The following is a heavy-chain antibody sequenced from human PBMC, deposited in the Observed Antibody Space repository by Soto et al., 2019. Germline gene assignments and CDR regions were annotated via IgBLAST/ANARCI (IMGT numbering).Heavy chain of an antibody. V-gene: IGHV3-21*01. D-gene: IGHD2-2*01. J-gene: IGHJ3*02. Sequence: EVQLVESGGGLVKPGGSLRLSCAVSGFTFSSYSMNWVRQAPGKGLERVSSISSSGSYIYYADSVKGRFTISRDNARNSLYLQMNGLRAEDTAVYYCARDCSSSSCFRAGAFDIWGQGTLVTVSS. CDR3: ARDCSSSSCFRAGAFDI. CDR1: GFTFSSYS. CDR2: ISSSGSYI.